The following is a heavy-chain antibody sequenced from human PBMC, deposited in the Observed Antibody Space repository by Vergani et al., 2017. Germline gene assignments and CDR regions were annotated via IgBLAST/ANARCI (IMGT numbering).Heavy chain of an antibody. CDR2: IYYTGNT. Sequence: QLQLQESGPGLVKPSETLSLTCTVSDGSIFSSDYYWGWIRQPPGKTLEWIGNIYYTGNTYYNPSLRSRVTMSVDTSKNQFSLKLSYVTAADTAVYFCARVLWGTIRNWVDPWGQGTLVTVSS. D-gene: IGHD3-3*01. J-gene: IGHJ5*02. V-gene: IGHV4-39*01. CDR1: DGSIFSSDYY. CDR3: ARVLWGTIRNWVDP.